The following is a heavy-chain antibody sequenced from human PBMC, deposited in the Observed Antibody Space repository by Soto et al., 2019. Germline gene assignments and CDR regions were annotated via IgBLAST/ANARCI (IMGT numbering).Heavy chain of an antibody. CDR2: ISGSGGST. CDR3: AKDSRWQLKNRYFDL. CDR1: GFTFSTYA. D-gene: IGHD1-26*01. V-gene: IGHV3-23*01. J-gene: IGHJ2*01. Sequence: EVQLLESGGGLVQPGGSLRLSCAASGFTFSTYAMKWVRQAPGKGLDWVSGISGSGGSTYYADSVKGRFTISRDNSKNTVYLQMNRLRAEDTAVYYCAKDSRWQLKNRYFDLWGRGTLVTVSS.